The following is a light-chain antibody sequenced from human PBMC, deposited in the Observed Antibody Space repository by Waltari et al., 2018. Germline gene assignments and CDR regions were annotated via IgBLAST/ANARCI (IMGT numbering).Light chain of an antibody. V-gene: IGKV6D-21*02. J-gene: IGKJ1*01. CDR3: HQSSISWT. CDR2: YAS. CDR1: QSIGTN. Sequence: EIVLTQSPDFQSVTPKEKVTITCRASQSIGTNLHWYQQKPGQSPKLLLRYASQSVSGVPSRFSGSGSGTEFTLTINSLEAEDAAAYYCHQSSISWTFGQVTKVEIK.